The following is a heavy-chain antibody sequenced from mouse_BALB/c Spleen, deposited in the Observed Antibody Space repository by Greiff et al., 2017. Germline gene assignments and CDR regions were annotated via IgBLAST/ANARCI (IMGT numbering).Heavy chain of an antibody. J-gene: IGHJ3*01. CDR1: GFTFSDYY. CDR3: ARGRDYYGSEGFAY. Sequence: EVHLVESGGGLVKPGGSLKLSCAASGFTFSDYYMYWVRQTPEKRLEWVATISDGGSYTYYPDSVKGRFTISRDNAKNNLYLQMSSLKSEDTAMYYCARGRDYYGSEGFAYWGQGTLVTVSA. V-gene: IGHV5-4*02. D-gene: IGHD1-1*01. CDR2: ISDGGSYT.